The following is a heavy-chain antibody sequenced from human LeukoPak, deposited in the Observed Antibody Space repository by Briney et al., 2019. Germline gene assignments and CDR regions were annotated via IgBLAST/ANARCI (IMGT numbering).Heavy chain of an antibody. Sequence: GGSLRLSCAASGFTFSSYAMYWVRQAPGKGLEYVSAISSNGGSTYYADSVKGRFTISRDNSKNMLYLQMGSLRAEDMAVYYCARGDYGDFSHYYYYGMDAWGKGTTVTVSS. V-gene: IGHV3-64*02. CDR3: ARGDYGDFSHYYYYGMDA. D-gene: IGHD4-17*01. J-gene: IGHJ6*04. CDR1: GFTFSSYA. CDR2: ISSNGGST.